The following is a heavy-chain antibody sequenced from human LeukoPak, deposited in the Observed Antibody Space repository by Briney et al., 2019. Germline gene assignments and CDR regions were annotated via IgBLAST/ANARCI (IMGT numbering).Heavy chain of an antibody. V-gene: IGHV3-21*01. CDR1: GFTLSNFA. Sequence: GGSLRLSCAASGFTLSNFAMGWVRQAPGKGLEWVSSISSSSSYIYYADSVKGRFTISRDNAKNSLYLQMNSLRAEDTAVYYCASPVQELDYWGQGTLVTVSS. D-gene: IGHD4-11*01. CDR3: ASPVQELDY. CDR2: ISSSSSYI. J-gene: IGHJ4*02.